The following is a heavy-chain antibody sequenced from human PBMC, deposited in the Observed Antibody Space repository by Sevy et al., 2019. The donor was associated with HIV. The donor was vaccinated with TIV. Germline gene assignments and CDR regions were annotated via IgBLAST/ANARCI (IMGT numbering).Heavy chain of an antibody. Sequence: GGSLRLSCEASGFSFSNYGMNWVRQAPGKGLEWVAIISHDGNNKYYAESVKGRFTISRDNSNNTLSLQMNSLRAEDTALYYCAKDRGRVGGSFYYYYGMDVWGQGTTVTVSS. CDR1: GFSFSNYG. V-gene: IGHV3-30*18. CDR2: ISHDGNNK. J-gene: IGHJ6*02. D-gene: IGHD1-26*01. CDR3: AKDRGRVGGSFYYYYGMDV.